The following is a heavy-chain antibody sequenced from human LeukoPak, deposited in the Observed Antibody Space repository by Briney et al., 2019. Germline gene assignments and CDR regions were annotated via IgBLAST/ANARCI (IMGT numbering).Heavy chain of an antibody. V-gene: IGHV3-48*04. J-gene: IGHJ4*02. CDR3: ASGYSGYDSRLEDY. Sequence: PGGSLRLSCAASGFTFSSYSMNWVRQAPGKGLEWVSYISSSSSTIYYADSVKGRFTISRDNAKNSLYLQMNSLRAEDTAVYYCASGYSGYDSRLEDYWGQGTLVTVSS. CDR1: GFTFSSYS. D-gene: IGHD5-12*01. CDR2: ISSSSSTI.